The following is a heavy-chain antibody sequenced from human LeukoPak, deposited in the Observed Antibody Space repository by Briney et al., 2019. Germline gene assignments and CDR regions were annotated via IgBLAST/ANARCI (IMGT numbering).Heavy chain of an antibody. Sequence: SETLSLTCAVYGGSFSGYYWSWIRQPPGKGLEWIGEINHSGSTNYNPSLKSRVTISVDTSKNQFSLKLSSVTAADTAVYYCARGRGATGYYYYYYMYVWGKGTTVTVSS. CDR2: INHSGST. V-gene: IGHV4-34*01. CDR3: ARGRGATGYYYYYYMYV. J-gene: IGHJ6*03. D-gene: IGHD5-12*01. CDR1: GGSFSGYY.